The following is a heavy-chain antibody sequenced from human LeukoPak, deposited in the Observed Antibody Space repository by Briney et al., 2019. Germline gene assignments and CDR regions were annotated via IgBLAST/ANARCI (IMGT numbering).Heavy chain of an antibody. CDR3: ARAVAYYYDSSGLDAFDI. CDR1: GYTFTGYY. CDR2: INPNSGGT. J-gene: IGHJ3*02. D-gene: IGHD3-22*01. Sequence: GASVKVSCKASGYTFTGYYMHWVRQAPGQGLEWMGWINPNSGGTNYAQKFQGWVTMTRDTSISTAYMELSRLRSDDTAVYYCARAVAYYYDSSGLDAFDIWGQGTMVTVSS. V-gene: IGHV1-2*04.